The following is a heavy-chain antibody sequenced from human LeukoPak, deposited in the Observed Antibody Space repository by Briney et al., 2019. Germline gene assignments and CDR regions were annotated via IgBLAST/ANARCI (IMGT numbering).Heavy chain of an antibody. V-gene: IGHV1-18*01. CDR2: ISAYNGNT. Sequence: GASVKVSCKASGYTFTSYGISWVRQAPGQGLEWMGWISAYNGNTNYAHKLQGRVTMTTDTSTSTAYMELRSLRSDDTAVYYCARDDCSSTTCYPPDDYWGQGTLVTVSS. CDR3: ARDDCSSTTCYPPDDY. CDR1: GYTFTSYG. J-gene: IGHJ4*02. D-gene: IGHD2-2*01.